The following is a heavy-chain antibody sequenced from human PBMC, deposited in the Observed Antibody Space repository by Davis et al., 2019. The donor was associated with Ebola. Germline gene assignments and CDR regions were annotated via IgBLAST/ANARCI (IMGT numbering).Heavy chain of an antibody. Sequence: LSLTCAASGFTFRSYWMSWVRHAPGKGLEWVANIKQDGSEKYYVDSVKGRFTISRDNAKNSLYLQMNSLRAEDTAVYYCARFLMAKRLYYGMDVWGQGTTVTVSS. J-gene: IGHJ6*02. CDR1: GFTFRSYW. V-gene: IGHV3-7*03. CDR2: IKQDGSEK. CDR3: ARFLMAKRLYYGMDV. D-gene: IGHD5-24*01.